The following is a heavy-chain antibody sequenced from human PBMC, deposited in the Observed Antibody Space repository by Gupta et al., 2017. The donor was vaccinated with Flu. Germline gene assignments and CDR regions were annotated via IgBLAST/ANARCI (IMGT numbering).Heavy chain of an antibody. CDR2: ISYDGRDP. Sequence: YAIHWVPQAPGKGLGWVAGISYDGRDPYYGEPVMGRLSVSRDNAKNAVFLQMTSLRTEDKAVYFCAKRGGTYYNILTGLDYWGQGILVTVSS. V-gene: IGHV3-30*18. CDR1: YA. J-gene: IGHJ4*02. CDR3: AKRGGTYYNILTGLDY. D-gene: IGHD3-9*01.